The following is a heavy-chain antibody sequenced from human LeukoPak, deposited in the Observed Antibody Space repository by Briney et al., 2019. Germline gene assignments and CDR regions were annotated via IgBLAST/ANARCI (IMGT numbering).Heavy chain of an antibody. CDR3: ARADAAGYSGYDFFDY. D-gene: IGHD5-12*01. J-gene: IGHJ4*02. CDR1: GFTFSSYA. CDR2: IGGTGVRT. Sequence: GGSLRLSCASSGFTFSSYAMSWVRQAPGKGLEWVSTIGGTGVRTYYADSVKGRFTISRDNSKNTLYLQMNSLRAEDTAVYYCARADAAGYSGYDFFDYWGQGTLVTVSS. V-gene: IGHV3-23*01.